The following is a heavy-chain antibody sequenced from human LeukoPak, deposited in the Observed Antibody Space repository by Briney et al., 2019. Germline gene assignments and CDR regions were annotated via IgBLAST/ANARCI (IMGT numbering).Heavy chain of an antibody. Sequence: PGGSLRLSCAASGFTFSSNWMHWVRQAPGQGLVWVSRINSDGSSTIYADSVKGRFTVSRDNSKNTMSLQVSRLRAEDTAVYYCARGGGYYRLDYWGQGTLVTVSS. CDR3: ARGGGYYRLDY. J-gene: IGHJ4*02. CDR2: INSDGSST. D-gene: IGHD2-21*02. CDR1: GFTFSSNW. V-gene: IGHV3-74*01.